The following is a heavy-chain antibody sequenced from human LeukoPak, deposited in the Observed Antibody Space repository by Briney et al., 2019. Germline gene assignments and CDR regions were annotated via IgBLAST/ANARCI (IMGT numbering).Heavy chain of an antibody. J-gene: IGHJ4*02. CDR2: IGIDSGNT. CDR1: GFPFIEYS. CDR3: ARDHNYAFDN. V-gene: IGHV3-48*01. D-gene: IGHD1-1*01. Sequence: GGSLRLSCTASGFPFIEYSMNWVRQAPGKGLEWILYIGIDSGNTKYADSVRRRFTISADKAKNSLYLQMNSLRVEDTAVYYCARDHNYAFDNWGQGTLVSVSS.